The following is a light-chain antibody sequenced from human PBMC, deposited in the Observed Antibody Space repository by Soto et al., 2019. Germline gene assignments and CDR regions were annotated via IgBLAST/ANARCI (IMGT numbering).Light chain of an antibody. CDR2: VDSDGSH. V-gene: IGLV4-69*01. CDR3: QTWGPGTRV. Sequence: QPVLTQAPSASASLGASVKLTCTLSSGHGSYAIAWHQQQPEKGPRYLMKVDSDGSHNKGDGSPDRFSGSSSGTERYLTIASLQSEDEADYYCQTWGPGTRVFGGGTKLTVL. CDR1: SGHGSYA. J-gene: IGLJ3*02.